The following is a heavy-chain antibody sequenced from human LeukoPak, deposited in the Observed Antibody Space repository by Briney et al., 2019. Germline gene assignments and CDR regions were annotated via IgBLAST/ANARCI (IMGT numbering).Heavy chain of an antibody. Sequence: GRSLRLSCAASGFTFSSYAMHWVRQAPGKGLEWVAVISYDGSNKYYADSVKGRFTISRDNSKNTLYLQMNSLRAEDTAVYYCARDRLRWLRGVDYWGQGTLVTVSS. CDR1: GFTFSSYA. J-gene: IGHJ4*02. D-gene: IGHD5-24*01. CDR2: ISYDGSNK. V-gene: IGHV3-30-3*01. CDR3: ARDRLRWLRGVDY.